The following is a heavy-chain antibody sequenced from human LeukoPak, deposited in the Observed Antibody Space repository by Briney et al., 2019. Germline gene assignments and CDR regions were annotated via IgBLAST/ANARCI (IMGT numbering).Heavy chain of an antibody. CDR3: ARDSSYYDYVWGSYRYRLDY. D-gene: IGHD3-16*02. CDR2: INTNTGNP. V-gene: IGHV7-4-1*02. Sequence: ASVKVSCKASGYTFTSYAMNWVRQAPGQGLEWMGWINTNTGNPTYAQGFTGRFVFSLDTSVSTAYLQINSLKAEDTAVYYRARDSSYYDYVWGSYRYRLDYWGQGTLVTVSS. J-gene: IGHJ4*02. CDR1: GYTFTSYA.